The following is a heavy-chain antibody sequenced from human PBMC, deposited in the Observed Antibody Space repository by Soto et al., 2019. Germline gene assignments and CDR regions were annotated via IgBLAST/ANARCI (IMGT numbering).Heavy chain of an antibody. Sequence: SVKVSCKASGGTFSSYTISWVRQAPGQGLEWMGRIIPILGIANYAQKFQGRVTITADKSTSTAYMELSSLRSEDTAVYYCARGYGGNSKVFDYWGQGTLVTVSS. J-gene: IGHJ4*02. CDR3: ARGYGGNSKVFDY. V-gene: IGHV1-69*02. CDR2: IIPILGIA. CDR1: GGTFSSYT. D-gene: IGHD2-21*02.